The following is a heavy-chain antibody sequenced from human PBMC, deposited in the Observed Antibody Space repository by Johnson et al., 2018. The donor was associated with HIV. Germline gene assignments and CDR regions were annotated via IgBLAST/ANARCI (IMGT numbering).Heavy chain of an antibody. D-gene: IGHD5-18*01. CDR3: ARAYSYGAFDI. CDR2: ISYDGSNK. CDR1: GFTFSSYA. J-gene: IGHJ3*02. Sequence: QVQLVESGGGVVQPGGSLRLSCAASGFTFSSYAMHWVRQAPGKGLEWVAVISYDGSNKYYADSVTGRFTISRDNSTNTLYLQMNSLRAEDTAVYYCARAYSYGAFDIWGQGTMVTVSS. V-gene: IGHV3-30-3*01.